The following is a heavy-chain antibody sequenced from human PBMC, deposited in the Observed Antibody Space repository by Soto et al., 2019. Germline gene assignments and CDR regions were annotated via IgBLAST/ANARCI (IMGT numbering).Heavy chain of an antibody. D-gene: IGHD5-12*01. J-gene: IGHJ4*02. Sequence: PGGSLRLSCAASGFTTSRNYMSWVRQAPGKGLEWVSVIYSAGNIYYADSVKGRFSISRDNSKNTVYLQMNSLRVEDTAVYYCARGRDGYNFLYEPTWGQGTLVTVSS. CDR2: IYSAGNI. V-gene: IGHV3-53*01. CDR1: GFTTSRNY. CDR3: ARGRDGYNFLYEPT.